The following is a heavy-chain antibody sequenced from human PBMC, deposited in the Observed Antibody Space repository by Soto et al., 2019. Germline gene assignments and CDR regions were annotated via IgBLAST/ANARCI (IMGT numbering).Heavy chain of an antibody. Sequence: SETLSLTCTVSGCYISSSSYYWGWIRQPPGKGLEWIGSIYYSGSTYYNPSLKSRVTISVDTSKNQFSLKLSSVTAADTAVYYCARHTPAISISDHWGQGTLVTSPQ. J-gene: IGHJ4*02. V-gene: IGHV4-39*01. CDR2: IYYSGST. CDR3: ARHTPAISISDH. CDR1: GCYISSSSYY. D-gene: IGHD2-15*01.